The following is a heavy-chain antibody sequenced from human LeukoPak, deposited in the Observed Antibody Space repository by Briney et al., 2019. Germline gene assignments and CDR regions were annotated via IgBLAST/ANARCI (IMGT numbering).Heavy chain of an antibody. CDR3: ARENIEMATNWFDP. Sequence: SVKVSCKASGGTFSSYAISWVRQAPGQGLEWMGRIIPILGITNYAQKFQGRVTITADKSTSTAYMELSSLRSEDTAVYYCARENIEMATNWFDPWGQGTLVTVSS. CDR2: IIPILGIT. J-gene: IGHJ5*02. D-gene: IGHD5-24*01. V-gene: IGHV1-69*04. CDR1: GGTFSSYA.